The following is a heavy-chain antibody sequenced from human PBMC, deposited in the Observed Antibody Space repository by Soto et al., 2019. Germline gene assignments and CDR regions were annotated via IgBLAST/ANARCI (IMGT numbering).Heavy chain of an antibody. CDR1: GYTFTGYY. CDR2: INPNSGGT. CDR3: AREMTTVTTYSDYYYYGMDV. J-gene: IGHJ6*02. Sequence: ASVKVSCKASGYTFTGYYMHWVRQAPGQGLEWMGWINPNSGGTNYAQKFQGWVTMTRDTSISTAYMELSRLRSDDTAVYYCAREMTTVTTYSDYYYYGMDVWGQGTTVTVSS. D-gene: IGHD4-17*01. V-gene: IGHV1-2*04.